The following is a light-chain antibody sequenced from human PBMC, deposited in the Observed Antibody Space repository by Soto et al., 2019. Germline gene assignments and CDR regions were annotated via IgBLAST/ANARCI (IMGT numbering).Light chain of an antibody. CDR1: SSDVGGHNY. J-gene: IGLJ2*01. CDR2: EVS. CDR3: SSYTTSSTLV. V-gene: IGLV2-14*01. Sequence: QSALTQPASVSGSPGQSITISCTGTSSDVGGHNYVSWYQQHPGIAPKLMISEVSNRPSGVSNRFSGSKSGNTASLTISGLQAADEADYYCSSYTTSSTLVFGGGTKLTVL.